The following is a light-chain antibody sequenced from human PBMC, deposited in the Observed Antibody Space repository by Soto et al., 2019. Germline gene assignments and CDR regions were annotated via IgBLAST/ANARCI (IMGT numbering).Light chain of an antibody. Sequence: QSALTQPRSVSGSPGQSVTFSCTGTSGDIGLYNYVSWYQQHAGKVPKLLIFDVSQRPSGVPDRFSASKSGITASLTISGLQADDEADYYCSSYAGGDVLFGGGTKVTVL. V-gene: IGLV2-11*01. CDR1: SGDIGLYNY. J-gene: IGLJ3*02. CDR2: DVS. CDR3: SSYAGGDVL.